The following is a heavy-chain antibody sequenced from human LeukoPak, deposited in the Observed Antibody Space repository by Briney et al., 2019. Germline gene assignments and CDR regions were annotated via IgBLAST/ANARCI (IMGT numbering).Heavy chain of an antibody. V-gene: IGHV3-23*01. D-gene: IGHD1-26*01. CDR3: ARDLLGWELHYFDY. CDR1: GFTFNNYA. J-gene: IGHJ4*02. Sequence: GGSLRLSCAASGFTFNNYAMSWVRQAPGKGLEWVSSINGNGGRTYYADSVKGRCTISRDNAKNSLYLQMNSLRAEDTAVYYCARDLLGWELHYFDYWGQGTLVTVSS. CDR2: INGNGGRT.